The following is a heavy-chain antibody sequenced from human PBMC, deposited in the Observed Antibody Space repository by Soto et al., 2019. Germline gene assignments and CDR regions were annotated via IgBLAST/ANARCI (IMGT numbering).Heavy chain of an antibody. J-gene: IGHJ4*02. D-gene: IGHD2-2*01. Sequence: PGGSLRLSCAASGFTFSSYSMNWVRQAPGKGLEWVSSISSSSSYIYYADSVKGRFIISRDNAKNSLYLQMNSLRAEDTAVYYCARVPSVPAARWGDYFDYWGQGTLVTVSS. CDR3: ARVPSVPAARWGDYFDY. V-gene: IGHV3-21*01. CDR1: GFTFSSYS. CDR2: ISSSSSYI.